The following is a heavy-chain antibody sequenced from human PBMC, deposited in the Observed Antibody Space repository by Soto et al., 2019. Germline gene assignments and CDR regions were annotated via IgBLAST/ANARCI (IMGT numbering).Heavy chain of an antibody. CDR1: GFTVSSNY. CDR2: IYSGGST. D-gene: IGHD3-22*01. J-gene: IGHJ3*02. CDR3: ARDGGYYDSSGYPSDAFDI. V-gene: IGHV3-66*01. Sequence: PGGSLRLSCAASGFTVSSNYMSWVRQAPGKGLEWVSVIYSGGSTYYADSVKGRFTISRDNSKNTLYLQMNSLRAEDTAVYYCARDGGYYDSSGYPSDAFDIWGQGTMVTVS.